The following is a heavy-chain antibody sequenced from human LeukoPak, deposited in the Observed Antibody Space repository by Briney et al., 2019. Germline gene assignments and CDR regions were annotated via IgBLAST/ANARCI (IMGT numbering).Heavy chain of an antibody. V-gene: IGHV1-69*13. CDR1: GGTFSSYA. CDR3: ARVLVGATYFDY. CDR2: IIPIFGTA. D-gene: IGHD1-26*01. J-gene: IGHJ4*02. Sequence: ASVKVSCKASGGTFSSYAISWVRQAPGQGLEWMGGIIPIFGTANYAQKFQGRVTITADESTSTAYMELSSLRSEDTAVYYCARVLVGATYFDYWGQGTLVTVSS.